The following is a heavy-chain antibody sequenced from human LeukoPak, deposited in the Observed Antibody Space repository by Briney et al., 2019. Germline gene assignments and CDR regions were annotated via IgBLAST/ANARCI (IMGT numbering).Heavy chain of an antibody. D-gene: IGHD3-10*01. CDR3: ATDEFGINVPNRAFDI. V-gene: IGHV1-24*01. J-gene: IGHJ3*02. CDR2: FDPEDGET. CDR1: GYTLTELS. Sequence: ASVKVSCKVSGYTLTELSMHWVRQAPGKGLEWMGGFDPEDGETIYAQKFQGRVTMTEDTSTDTAYMELSSLRSEDTAVYYCATDEFGINVPNRAFDIWGQGTMVTVSS.